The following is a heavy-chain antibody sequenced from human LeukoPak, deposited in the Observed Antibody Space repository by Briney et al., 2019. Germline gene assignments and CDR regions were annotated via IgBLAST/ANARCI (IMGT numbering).Heavy chain of an antibody. D-gene: IGHD6-19*01. J-gene: IGHJ4*02. V-gene: IGHV3-23*01. Sequence: GGSLRLSCAASGFTFSSYAMNWVRQGPGKGLEWVSTMSASDAGTYYADSVKGRFTISRDNSKNTLYLQMNSLRAEDTVVYYCAKGSAVADIYFDYWGQGTLVTVSS. CDR3: AKGSAVADIYFDY. CDR1: GFTFSSYA. CDR2: MSASDAGT.